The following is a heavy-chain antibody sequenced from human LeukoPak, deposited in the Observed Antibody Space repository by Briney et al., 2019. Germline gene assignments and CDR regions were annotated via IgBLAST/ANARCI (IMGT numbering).Heavy chain of an antibody. V-gene: IGHV3-43D*03. J-gene: IGHJ4*02. CDR3: GKAGSSSFGGYFDY. CDR2: ISWDGGST. CDR1: GFIFDDYG. Sequence: GGSLRLSCAASGFIFDDYGMSWVRQAPGKGLEWVSLISWDGGSTYYADSVKGRFTISRDNSKNSLYLQMNSLRAEDTALYYCGKAGSSSFGGYFDYWGQGTLVTVSS. D-gene: IGHD6-6*01.